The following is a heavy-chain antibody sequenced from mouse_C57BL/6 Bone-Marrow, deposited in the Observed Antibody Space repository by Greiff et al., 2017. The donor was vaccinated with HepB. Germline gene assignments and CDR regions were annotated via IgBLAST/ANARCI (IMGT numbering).Heavy chain of an antibody. J-gene: IGHJ2*01. CDR1: GYTFTDYY. V-gene: IGHV1-76*01. CDR3: ARIYYYGSSYAFDY. Sequence: VQLQQSGAELVRPGASVKLSCKASGYTFTDYYINWVKQRPGQGLEWIARIYPGSGNTYYNEKFKGKATLTAEKSSSTAYMQLSSLTSEDSAVYFCARIYYYGSSYAFDYWGQGTTLTVSS. D-gene: IGHD1-1*01. CDR2: IYPGSGNT.